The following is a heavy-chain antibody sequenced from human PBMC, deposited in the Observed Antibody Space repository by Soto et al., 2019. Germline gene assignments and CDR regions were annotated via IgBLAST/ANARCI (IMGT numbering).Heavy chain of an antibody. CDR2: IKLEGREK. CDR1: GFTFSSFW. CDR3: ARGGEALWFGNR. J-gene: IGHJ4*02. D-gene: IGHD3-10*01. Sequence: GGSLRLSCAASGFTFSSFWMSWVRQAQGNGREWVANIKLEGREKYYVDSVKGRFTTSRDNAKNSLYLQRNSLRAEDTAVYYCARGGEALWFGNRGGQGTLVTVSS. V-gene: IGHV3-7*03.